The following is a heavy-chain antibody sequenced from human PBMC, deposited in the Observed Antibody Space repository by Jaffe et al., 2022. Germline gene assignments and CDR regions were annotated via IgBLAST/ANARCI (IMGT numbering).Heavy chain of an antibody. CDR1: GFTFSDYY. V-gene: IGHV3-11*01. Sequence: QVQLVESGGGLVKPGGSLRLSCAASGFTFSDYYMSWIRQAPGKGLEWVSYISSSGSTIYYADSVKGRFTISRDNAKNSLYLQMNSLRAEDTAVYYCARAPKGRYYYGSGSYYNGAPYYYYYMDVWGKGTTVTVSS. CDR3: ARAPKGRYYYGSGSYYNGAPYYYYYMDV. J-gene: IGHJ6*03. CDR2: ISSSGSTI. D-gene: IGHD3-10*01.